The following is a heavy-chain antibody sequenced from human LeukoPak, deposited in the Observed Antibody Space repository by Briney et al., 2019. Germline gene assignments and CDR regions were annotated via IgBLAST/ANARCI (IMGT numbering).Heavy chain of an antibody. V-gene: IGHV5-51*01. CDR2: IYPGDSDT. CDR3: ARRGEAMDPFDY. J-gene: IGHJ4*02. CDR1: GYSFTSYW. Sequence: GESLKISCKDSGYSFTSYWIGWVRQMPRKGLEWMGIIYPGDSDTRYSPSFQGQVTISADKSINTAYLQWSSLKASDTAIYYCARRGEAMDPFDYWGQGILVTVSS. D-gene: IGHD5-18*01.